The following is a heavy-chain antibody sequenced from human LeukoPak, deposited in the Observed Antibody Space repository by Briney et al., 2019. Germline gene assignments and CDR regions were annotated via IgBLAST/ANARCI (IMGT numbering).Heavy chain of an antibody. D-gene: IGHD3-16*01. CDR2: IYRSGTP. J-gene: IGHJ5*01. CDR3: ARSGGHTFES. CDR1: GFTVSNNY. V-gene: IGHV3-66*01. Sequence: GGSLRLSCAASGFTVSNNYMSWVRQAPGQGLDWVSTIYRSGTPHYADSVKGRFTISRDNSKNTLYLLMNSLRAEDTAVYFCARSGGHTFESWGQGTLVTVS.